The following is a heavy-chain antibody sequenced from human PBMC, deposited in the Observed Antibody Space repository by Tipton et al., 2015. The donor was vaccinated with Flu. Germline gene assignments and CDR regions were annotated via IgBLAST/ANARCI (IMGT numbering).Heavy chain of an antibody. CDR1: GYTFTSYD. V-gene: IGHV1-8*01. J-gene: IGHJ5*02. CDR2: MNPNSGNT. D-gene: IGHD5-18*01. CDR3: ARGGLRARRSLNWFDP. Sequence: QVQLVQSGAEVKKPGASVKVSCKASGYTFTSYDINWVRQATGQGPEWMGWMNPNSGNTGYAQKFQGRVTMTRNTSISTAYMELSSLRSEDTAVYYCARGGLRARRSLNWFDPWGQGTLVTVSS.